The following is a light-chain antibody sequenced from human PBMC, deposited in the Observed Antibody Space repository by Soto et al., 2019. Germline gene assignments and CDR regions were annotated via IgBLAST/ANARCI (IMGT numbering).Light chain of an antibody. CDR1: SSNIGSNT. Sequence: QSAVTQPPSVSGTPGRRVTISCSGRSSNIGSNTVSWYQQLPGTAPKLLIHRNNQRPSGVPDRFSGSNSGTSASLAITGLQSEDEADYYCAAWDESLNGYVFGTGTKVTVL. CDR2: RNN. V-gene: IGLV1-44*01. J-gene: IGLJ1*01. CDR3: AAWDESLNGYV.